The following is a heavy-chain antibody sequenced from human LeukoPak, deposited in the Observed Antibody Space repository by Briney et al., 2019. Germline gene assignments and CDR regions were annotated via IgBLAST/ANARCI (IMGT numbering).Heavy chain of an antibody. J-gene: IGHJ3*02. Sequence: SVKVSCKASGGTFSSYTISWVRQAPGQGLEWMGRIIPILGIANYAQKFQGRVTITADKSTSTAYMELSSLRSEDTAVYYCARAIFGVIIKDENAFDIWGQGTMVTVSS. D-gene: IGHD3-3*01. CDR3: ARAIFGVIIKDENAFDI. CDR2: IIPILGIA. V-gene: IGHV1-69*02. CDR1: GGTFSSYT.